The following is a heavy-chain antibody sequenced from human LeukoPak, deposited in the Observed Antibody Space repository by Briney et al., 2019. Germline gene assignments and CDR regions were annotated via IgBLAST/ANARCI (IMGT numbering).Heavy chain of an antibody. J-gene: IGHJ3*02. D-gene: IGHD2-21*01. V-gene: IGHV4-31*03. Sequence: PSETLSLTCTVSGGSISSGGYYWSWIRQHPGKGLEWIGNIYYSGSTYYNPSLKSRVTISVDTSKNQFSLKLSSVTAADTAVYYCARDCGGDKDIWGQGTMVTVSS. CDR1: GGSISSGGYY. CDR3: ARDCGGDKDI. CDR2: IYYSGST.